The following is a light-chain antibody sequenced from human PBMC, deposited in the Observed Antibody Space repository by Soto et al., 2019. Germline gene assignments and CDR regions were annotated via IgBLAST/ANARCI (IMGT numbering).Light chain of an antibody. J-gene: IGKJ4*01. Sequence: EIVLTQSPATLSLSPGERATLSCRASQSLSSYLAWYQQKPGQAPRLLIYDASNRATGIPARFSGSGSGTDFTLTISSLEPEDFAFYYCQQRRSWPLTFGGGTKVEIK. V-gene: IGKV3-11*01. CDR1: QSLSSY. CDR3: QQRRSWPLT. CDR2: DAS.